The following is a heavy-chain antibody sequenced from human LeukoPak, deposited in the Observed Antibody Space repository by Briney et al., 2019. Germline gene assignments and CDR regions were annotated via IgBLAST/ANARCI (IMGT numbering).Heavy chain of an antibody. D-gene: IGHD3-3*01. CDR1: GFTFSDYY. CDR3: ARGPIFGVLNGAFDI. CDR2: ISSSGSTI. Sequence: GGSLRLSCAASGFTFSDYYMSWIRQAPGKGLEWVSYISSSGSTIYYADSVKGRFTISRDNAKNSLYLQMNSLRAEDMAVYYCARGPIFGVLNGAFDIWGQGTMVTVSS. J-gene: IGHJ3*02. V-gene: IGHV3-11*04.